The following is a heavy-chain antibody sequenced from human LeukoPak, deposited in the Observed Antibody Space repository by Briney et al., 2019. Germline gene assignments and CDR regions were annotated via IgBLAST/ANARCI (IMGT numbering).Heavy chain of an antibody. CDR1: GFTFSSYE. CDR2: ISSRGSTI. J-gene: IGHJ3*02. Sequence: GGSLRLSCAASGFTFSSYEMNWVRQGPGKGLEWVSYISSRGSTIYYADSEKGRFTISRDNAKNSLYLQMNSLRAEDTAVYYCARLVMVGSAFDIWGQGTMVTVSS. CDR3: ARLVMVGSAFDI. V-gene: IGHV3-48*03. D-gene: IGHD2-8*01.